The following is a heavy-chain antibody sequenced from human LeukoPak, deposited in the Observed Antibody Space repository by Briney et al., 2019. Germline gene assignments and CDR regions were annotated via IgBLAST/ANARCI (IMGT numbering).Heavy chain of an antibody. J-gene: IGHJ4*02. D-gene: IGHD2-15*01. CDR1: GFTFSNYA. V-gene: IGHV3-23*01. CDR3: ARDLRGNIVVIVAADLSLDY. CDR2: ISGSASST. Sequence: GGSLRLSCAASGFTFSNYAMSWVRQAPGKGLEWVSAISGSASSTYYADSVKGRFTISRDNAKNSVYLQMNTLRAEDTAVYYCARDLRGNIVVIVAADLSLDYWGQGTLVTVAS.